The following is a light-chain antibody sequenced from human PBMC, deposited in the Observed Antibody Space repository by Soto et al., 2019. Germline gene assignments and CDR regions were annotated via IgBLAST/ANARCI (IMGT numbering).Light chain of an antibody. CDR2: DVG. J-gene: IGLJ3*02. V-gene: IGLV2-11*01. CDR3: CSYAGSSPQ. Sequence: QSALTQPRSVSGSPGQSVTISCTGTSSDIGGYNFVSWYQQHPGKAPKLMIFDVGKRPSGVPARFSGSKSGNTASLTISGLQDDDEDYYCCCSYAGSSPQFGGGTQLTVL. CDR1: SSDIGGYNF.